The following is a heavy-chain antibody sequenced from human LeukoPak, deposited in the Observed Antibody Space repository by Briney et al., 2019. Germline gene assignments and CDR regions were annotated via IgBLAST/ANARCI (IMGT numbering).Heavy chain of an antibody. Sequence: SGGSLRLSCAASGFTFDDYGMSWVRQAPGKGLEWVSGINWNGGSTGYADSVKGRFTISRDNAKNSLYLQMNSLRAEDTALYYCARGIAAPTGGGAFDIWGQGTVVTVSS. CDR2: INWNGGST. D-gene: IGHD6-13*01. J-gene: IGHJ3*02. V-gene: IGHV3-20*04. CDR3: ARGIAAPTGGGAFDI. CDR1: GFTFDDYG.